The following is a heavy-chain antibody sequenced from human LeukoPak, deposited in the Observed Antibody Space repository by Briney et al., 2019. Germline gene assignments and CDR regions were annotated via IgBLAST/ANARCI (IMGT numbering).Heavy chain of an antibody. V-gene: IGHV4-34*01. J-gene: IGHJ4*02. CDR2: IDHSGDT. Sequence: SETLSLTCAVYGGSISGFYYTWIRQPPGKGLEWIGEIDHSGDTNYNPSLKSRAIVSVDTSKSQFSLKLTSVTAADAAVYYCARDPGAKGFDYWGQGTLVTVSS. CDR1: GGSISGFY. CDR3: ARDPGAKGFDY.